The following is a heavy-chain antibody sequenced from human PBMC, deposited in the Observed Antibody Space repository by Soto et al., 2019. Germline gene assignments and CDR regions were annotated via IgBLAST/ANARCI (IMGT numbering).Heavy chain of an antibody. CDR3: VKSPGTNSGYDLNWFDP. D-gene: IGHD5-12*01. CDR2: ISSNGGST. J-gene: IGHJ5*02. CDR1: GFTFSSYA. V-gene: IGHV3-64D*08. Sequence: GGSLRLSCSASGFTFSSYAMHWVRQAPGKGLEYVSAISSNGGSTYYADSVKGRFTISRDNSKNTLYLQMSSLRAEDTAVYYCVKSPGTNSGYDLNWFDPWGQGTLVTVSS.